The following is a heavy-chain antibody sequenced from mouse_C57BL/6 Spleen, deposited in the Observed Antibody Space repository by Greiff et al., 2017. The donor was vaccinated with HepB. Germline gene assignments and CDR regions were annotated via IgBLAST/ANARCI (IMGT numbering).Heavy chain of an antibody. V-gene: IGHV5-4*01. D-gene: IGHD1-1*01. CDR3: AREITTVVGYFDV. CDR2: ISDGGSYT. Sequence: EVMLVESGGGLVKPGGSLKLSCAASGFTFSSYAMSWVRQTPEKRLEWVATISDGGSYTYYPDNVKGRFTISRDNAKNNLYLQMSHLKSEDTAMYYCAREITTVVGYFDVWGTGTTVTVSS. CDR1: GFTFSSYA. J-gene: IGHJ1*03.